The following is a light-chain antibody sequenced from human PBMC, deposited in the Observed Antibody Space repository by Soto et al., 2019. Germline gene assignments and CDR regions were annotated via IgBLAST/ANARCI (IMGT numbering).Light chain of an antibody. J-gene: IGKJ4*01. V-gene: IGKV3-11*01. CDR3: QQRINWRLT. CDR1: QGVSGS. Sequence: EIVLTQSPSTLSLSPGERATLSCRASQGVSGSLAWYQQKPGQAPRLLIYDASNRATGIPARFSGSGSGTDFTLTISRLEPEDFAVYYCQQRINWRLTFGGGTKVDIK. CDR2: DAS.